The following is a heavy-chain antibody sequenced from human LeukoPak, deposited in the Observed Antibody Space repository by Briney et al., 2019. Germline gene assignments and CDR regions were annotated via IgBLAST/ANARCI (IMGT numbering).Heavy chain of an antibody. J-gene: IGHJ6*02. CDR1: GFTFSNHA. V-gene: IGHV3-23*01. D-gene: IGHD5-18*01. Sequence: GGSLRLSCAASGFTFSNHAMSWVRLAPGKGLEWVSAIFASGASTYYGDSVKGRFTISRDNSKNTLCLQMNSLRVEDTAVYFCAKHRYGQYYYGMDVWGQGTTVTVSS. CDR2: IFASGAST. CDR3: AKHRYGQYYYGMDV.